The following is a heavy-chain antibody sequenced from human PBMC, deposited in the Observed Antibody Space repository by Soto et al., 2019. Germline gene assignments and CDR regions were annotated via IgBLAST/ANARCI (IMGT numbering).Heavy chain of an antibody. CDR1: GGSISSGGYY. J-gene: IGHJ3*02. CDR2: IYYSGST. V-gene: IGHV4-31*11. D-gene: IGHD6-13*01. CDR3: ASYNLSSSWYAGGAFDI. Sequence: PSETLSLTCAVSGGSISSGGYYWSWIRQHPGKGLEWIGYIYYSGSTYYNPSLKSRVTISVDTSKNQFSLKLSSVTAADTAVYYCASYNLSSSWYAGGAFDIWGQGTMVTVAS.